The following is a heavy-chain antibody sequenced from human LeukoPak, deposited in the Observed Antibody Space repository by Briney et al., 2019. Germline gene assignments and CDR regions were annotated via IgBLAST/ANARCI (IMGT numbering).Heavy chain of an antibody. CDR2: ISAYNGNT. Sequence: ASVKVSCKASGYTFTSYGISWVRQAPGQGLEWMGWISAYNGNTNYAQKLQGRVTMTTDTSTSTAYMELRSLRSDDTAVYYCAREGSGSYYYAPQFDYWGQGTLVTVSS. J-gene: IGHJ4*02. CDR3: AREGSGSYYYAPQFDY. CDR1: GYTFTSYG. V-gene: IGHV1-18*01. D-gene: IGHD1-26*01.